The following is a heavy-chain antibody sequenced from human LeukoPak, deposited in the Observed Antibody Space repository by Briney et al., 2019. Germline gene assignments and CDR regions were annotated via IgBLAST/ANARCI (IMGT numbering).Heavy chain of an antibody. J-gene: IGHJ4*02. CDR3: TRGNRQWSGNYFDY. CDR2: TYYRSKWYN. D-gene: IGHD6-19*01. CDR1: GDSVSSNSDA. V-gene: IGHV6-1*01. Sequence: SQTLSLTCAISGDSVSSNSDAWNWIRQSPSRGLEWLGRTYYRSKWYNDYAVSVKSRITISPDTSKNQFSLQLNSVSPEDTAVYYCTRGNRQWSGNYFDYWGQGTLVTVSS.